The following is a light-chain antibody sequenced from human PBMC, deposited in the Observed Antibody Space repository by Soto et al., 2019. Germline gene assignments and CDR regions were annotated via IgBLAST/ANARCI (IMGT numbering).Light chain of an antibody. J-gene: IGKJ1*01. CDR1: DNIAKY. V-gene: IGKV1-39*01. Sequence: IQTTQSPSSLSAFVGDRVTITWRTSDNIAKYLNWYQQKPGQVPKLLIVAASRLQSGVPTRFSGSGSGTDFTLTINNLQPADFATYFCQESYSAPPWTFGQGTKVDIK. CDR3: QESYSAPPWT. CDR2: AAS.